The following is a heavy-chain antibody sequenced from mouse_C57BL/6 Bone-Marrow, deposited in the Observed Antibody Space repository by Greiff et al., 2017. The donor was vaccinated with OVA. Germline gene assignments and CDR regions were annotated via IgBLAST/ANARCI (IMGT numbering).Heavy chain of an antibody. J-gene: IGHJ4*01. D-gene: IGHD1-1*01. CDR2: IYPGDGDT. CDR3: ARGYYYGSSTYAMDY. Sequence: VQLQQSGPELVKPGASVKISCKASGYAFSSSWMNWVKQRPGKGLEWIGRIYPGDGDTNYNGKFKGKATLTAAKSSSTAYMQLSSLTSEDSAVYFCARGYYYGSSTYAMDYWGQGTSVTVSS. CDR1: GYAFSSSW. V-gene: IGHV1-82*01.